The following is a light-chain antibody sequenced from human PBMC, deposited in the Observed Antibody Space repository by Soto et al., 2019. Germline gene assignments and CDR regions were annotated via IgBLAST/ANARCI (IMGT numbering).Light chain of an antibody. Sequence: DIQMTESPSSLSASVGDRITITCRASQGIAHYLARYQQKPGKVPKNLIYESSTLQSGDPSRVSGSGSGTDLTLTISSLQPEAVATYYCQKYYTAPETFGQGTKVEIK. CDR3: QKYYTAPET. CDR1: QGIAHY. CDR2: ESS. V-gene: IGKV1-27*01. J-gene: IGKJ1*01.